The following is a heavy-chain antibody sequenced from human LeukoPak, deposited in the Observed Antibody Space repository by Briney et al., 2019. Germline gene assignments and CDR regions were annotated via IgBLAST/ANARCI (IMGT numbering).Heavy chain of an antibody. Sequence: PGGSLRLSCAASAFTFSSYAMHWVRQAPGKGLEWVAVISWDGSNKYYADSVKGRFTISRDNSKNTLYLQMNSLRAEDTAVYYCAREQNSSGWSDPMFDYWGQGTLVTVSS. J-gene: IGHJ4*02. D-gene: IGHD6-19*01. CDR3: AREQNSSGWSDPMFDY. CDR2: ISWDGSNK. CDR1: AFTFSSYA. V-gene: IGHV3-30*04.